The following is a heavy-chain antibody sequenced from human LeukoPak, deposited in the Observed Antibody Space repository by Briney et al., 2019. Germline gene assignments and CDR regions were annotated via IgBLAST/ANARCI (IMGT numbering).Heavy chain of an antibody. CDR1: GGSISSSSYY. CDR2: IYTSGST. V-gene: IGHV4-61*02. J-gene: IGHJ4*02. CDR3: ARSMVRGVPFDY. Sequence: KPSETLSLTCTVSGGSISSSSYYWSWIRQPAGKGLEWIGRIYTSGSTNYNPSLKSRVTISVDTSKDQFSLKLSSVTAADTAVYYCARSMVRGVPFDYWGQGTLVTVSS. D-gene: IGHD3-10*01.